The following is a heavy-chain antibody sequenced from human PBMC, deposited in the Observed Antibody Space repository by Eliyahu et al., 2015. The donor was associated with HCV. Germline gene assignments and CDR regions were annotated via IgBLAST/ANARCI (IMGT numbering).Heavy chain of an antibody. D-gene: IGHD5-18*01. CDR3: AKGRQLWFYSGMDV. CDR1: GFSFSNYA. CDR2: ISGSGGST. V-gene: IGHV3-23*01. Sequence: EVQVLESGGGLVQPGGSLRLSCVGSGFSFSNYAMSWVRQAPGKGPGWVSGISGSGGSTYSVDSVKGRFTISRDNSKSTLYLQMNSLRVEDTAVYYCAKGRQLWFYSGMDVWGQGTTVTVSS. J-gene: IGHJ6*02.